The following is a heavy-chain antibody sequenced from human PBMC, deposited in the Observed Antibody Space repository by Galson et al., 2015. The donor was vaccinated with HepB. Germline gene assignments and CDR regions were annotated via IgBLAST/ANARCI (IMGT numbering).Heavy chain of an antibody. D-gene: IGHD3-3*01. J-gene: IGHJ4*02. Sequence: SLRLSCAASGFTFSSYAMSWVRQAPGKGLEWVSAISGSGGSTYYADSVKGRFTISRDNSKNTLYLQMNSLRAEDTAVYYCAKQGAYYDFWSGYYDGYFDYWGQGTLVTVSS. CDR3: AKQGAYYDFWSGYYDGYFDY. CDR2: ISGSGGST. V-gene: IGHV3-23*01. CDR1: GFTFSSYA.